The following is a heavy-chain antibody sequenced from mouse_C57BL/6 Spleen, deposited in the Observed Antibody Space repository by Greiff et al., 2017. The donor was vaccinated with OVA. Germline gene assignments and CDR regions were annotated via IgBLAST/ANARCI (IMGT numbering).Heavy chain of an antibody. D-gene: IGHD1-3*01. J-gene: IGHJ4*01. CDR3: ARSGLKDAMDY. CDR1: GYAFSSSW. CDR2: IYPGDGDT. Sequence: VQLQQSGPELVKPGASVKISCKASGYAFSSSWMNWVKQRPGKGLEWSGRIYPGDGDTNYNGKFKGKATLTADKSSSTAYMQLSSLTSEDSAVYFCARSGLKDAMDYWGQGTSVTVSS. V-gene: IGHV1-82*01.